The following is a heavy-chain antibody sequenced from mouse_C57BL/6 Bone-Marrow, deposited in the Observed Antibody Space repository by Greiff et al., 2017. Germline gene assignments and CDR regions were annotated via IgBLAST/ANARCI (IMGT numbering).Heavy chain of an antibody. D-gene: IGHD2-1*01. CDR2: IYPGSGST. CDR1: GYTFTSYW. Sequence: QVQLQQPGAELVKPGASVKMSCKASGYTFTSYWITWVKQRPGQGLAWIGEIYPGSGSTNYNEQFKSKATLPVDTSSSTAYLQLSSLTAEDSAVYYCTRDGNDFWGKGTTLTVSS. CDR3: TRDGNDF. J-gene: IGHJ2*01. V-gene: IGHV1-55*01.